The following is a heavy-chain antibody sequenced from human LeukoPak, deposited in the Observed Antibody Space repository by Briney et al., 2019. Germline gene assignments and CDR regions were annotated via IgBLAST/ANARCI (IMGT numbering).Heavy chain of an antibody. CDR3: ARPVSVEVLALAY. J-gene: IGHJ4*02. Sequence: SETLSLTCAVYGGSFSGYYWSWIRQPPGKGLEWIGEINHSGSTNYNPSLKSRVTISVDTSKNQFSLKLSSVTAADTAVYYCARPVSVEVLALAYWGQGTLVTVSS. CDR1: GGSFSGYY. V-gene: IGHV4-34*01. D-gene: IGHD2-21*01. CDR2: INHSGST.